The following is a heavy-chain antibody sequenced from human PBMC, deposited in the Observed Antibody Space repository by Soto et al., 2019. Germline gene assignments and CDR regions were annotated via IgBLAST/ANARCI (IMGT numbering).Heavy chain of an antibody. CDR1: GFIFSNNG. Sequence: GGSLRLSCVGSGFIFSNNGMHWVRQTPGKGLEWVAFMSYDGSDTFYADSVKGRFTISRDNSKSTLYLQMNSLRADDTAMYYCARWSYLDYWGQGTRVTVSS. V-gene: IGHV3-33*08. D-gene: IGHD3-3*01. CDR3: ARWSYLDY. J-gene: IGHJ4*02. CDR2: MSYDGSDT.